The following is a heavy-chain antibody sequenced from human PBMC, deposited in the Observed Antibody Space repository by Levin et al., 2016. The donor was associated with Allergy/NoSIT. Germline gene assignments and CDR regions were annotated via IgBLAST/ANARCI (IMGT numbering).Heavy chain of an antibody. D-gene: IGHD4-17*01. V-gene: IGHV3-23*01. Sequence: GGSLRLSCAASGFTFKRYAMTWVRQAPGKGPEWVSSITGSGVDTEYAGPVKGRFTISRDNSKSMLYLQLVSLSAEDTAVYYCGRDPNGDYVGAFDMWGRGTLVIVSS. CDR2: ITGSGVDT. CDR1: GFTFKRYA. CDR3: GRDPNGDYVGAFDM. J-gene: IGHJ3*02.